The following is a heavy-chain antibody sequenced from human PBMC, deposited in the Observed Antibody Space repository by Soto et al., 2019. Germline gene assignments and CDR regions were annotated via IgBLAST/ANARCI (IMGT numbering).Heavy chain of an antibody. CDR2: ITGIDGRT. Sequence: GGSLRLSCVGSGFTFGNYAMSWVRQAPGKGLEWVSSITGIDGRTYYADSVRGRFTISRDNPKNTLYLQMNNLRAEDTAMFYCAKDRGPYCSGGICYPPSWFDPWGQGTQVTVSS. J-gene: IGHJ5*02. D-gene: IGHD2-15*01. CDR1: GFTFGNYA. CDR3: AKDRGPYCSGGICYPPSWFDP. V-gene: IGHV3-23*01.